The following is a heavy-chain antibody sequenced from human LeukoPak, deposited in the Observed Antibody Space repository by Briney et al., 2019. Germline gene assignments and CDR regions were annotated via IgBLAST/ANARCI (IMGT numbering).Heavy chain of an antibody. V-gene: IGHV4-59*01. Sequence: SETLSLTCTVSGVSINSYYWSWIRQPPGMGLEWIGNIFYSGSTNYNPSLKSRVTISIDTSKNQFSLNLSSVTAADTAVYYCARDLEYWGQGTLVTVSS. CDR3: ARDLEY. CDR2: IFYSGST. J-gene: IGHJ4*02. CDR1: GVSINSYY.